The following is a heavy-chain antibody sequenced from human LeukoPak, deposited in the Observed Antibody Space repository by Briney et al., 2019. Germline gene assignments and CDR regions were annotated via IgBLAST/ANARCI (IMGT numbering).Heavy chain of an antibody. CDR2: IYYSGST. J-gene: IGHJ5*02. CDR3: ARWRGQWLVPTYNWFDP. V-gene: IGHV4-59*01. D-gene: IGHD6-19*01. CDR1: GGSISSYY. Sequence: SETLSLTCTVSGGSISSYYWSWIRQPPGKGLVWIGYIYYSGSTNYNPSLKSRVTISVDTSKNQFSLKLSSVTAADTAVYYCARWRGQWLVPTYNWFDPWGQGTLVTVSS.